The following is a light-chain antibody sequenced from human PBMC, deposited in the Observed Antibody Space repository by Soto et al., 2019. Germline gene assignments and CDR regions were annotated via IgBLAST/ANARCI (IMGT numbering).Light chain of an antibody. Sequence: QSALTQPASVSGSPGQSITISCTGTSSDVGGYNYVSWYQQHPGKPPKLMIYEVTNRPSGVSNRFSGSRSGNTASLTISGLQAEDEAYYYCSAYTTSNTWVFGGGTKLTV. CDR2: EVT. V-gene: IGLV2-14*01. CDR3: SAYTTSNTWV. CDR1: SSDVGGYNY. J-gene: IGLJ3*02.